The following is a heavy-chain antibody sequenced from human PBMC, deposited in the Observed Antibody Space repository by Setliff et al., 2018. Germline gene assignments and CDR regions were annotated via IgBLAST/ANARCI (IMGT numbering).Heavy chain of an antibody. CDR3: ARLAGSGGGFYYYYSYMDV. V-gene: IGHV4-38-2*01. CDR2: IYYRGST. Sequence: SETLSLTCAVSGYSISSGYNWGWIRQPPGKGLEWIASIYYRGSTSYNSSLKSRVSISVDTSKNQFSLKLGSVTAADTAVYYCARLAGSGGGFYYYYSYMDVWDKGTTVTVSS. J-gene: IGHJ6*03. D-gene: IGHD3-16*01. CDR1: GYSISSGYN.